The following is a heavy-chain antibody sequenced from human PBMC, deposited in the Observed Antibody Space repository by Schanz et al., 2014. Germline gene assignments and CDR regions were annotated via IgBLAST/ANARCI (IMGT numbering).Heavy chain of an antibody. CDR3: ARAGYDADNWFEP. CDR1: GFSVGNKY. V-gene: IGHV3-21*01. CDR2: ISSRSSHI. J-gene: IGHJ5*02. Sequence: EVQLVESGGGLVQPGGSLRLSCAASGFSVGNKYMNWVRQAPGKGLEWVSSISSRSSHIYYADSVKGRFTISRDNAKNSLFLQMNSLRAEDTAVYYCARAGYDADNWFEPWGQGTLVTVSS. D-gene: IGHD2-2*01.